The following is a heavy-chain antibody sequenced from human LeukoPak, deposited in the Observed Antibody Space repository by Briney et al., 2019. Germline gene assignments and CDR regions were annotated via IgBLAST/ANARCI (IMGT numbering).Heavy chain of an antibody. V-gene: IGHV3-33*08. Sequence: GGSLRLSCAASGFTVSSNYMDWVRQAPGKGLEWVAVIWYDGSNKYYADSVKGRFTISRDNSKNTLYLQMNSLRAEDTAVYYCARAIVVVTATASFGFDYWGQGTLVTVSS. D-gene: IGHD2-21*02. CDR1: GFTVSSNY. CDR2: IWYDGSNK. CDR3: ARAIVVVTATASFGFDY. J-gene: IGHJ4*02.